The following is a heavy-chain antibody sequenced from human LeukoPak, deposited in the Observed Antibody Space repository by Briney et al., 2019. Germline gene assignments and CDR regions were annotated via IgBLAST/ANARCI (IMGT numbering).Heavy chain of an antibody. Sequence: GASVKVSCKASGYTFTSYGISWVRQAPGQGLEWMGWISAYNGNTNYAQKLQGRVTMTTDTSTSTAYMELRSLRSDDTAVYYCARFISMVRGVTHTNWFDPWGQGTLVTVSS. CDR1: GYTFTSYG. CDR3: ARFISMVRGVTHTNWFDP. CDR2: ISAYNGNT. D-gene: IGHD3-10*01. V-gene: IGHV1-18*01. J-gene: IGHJ5*02.